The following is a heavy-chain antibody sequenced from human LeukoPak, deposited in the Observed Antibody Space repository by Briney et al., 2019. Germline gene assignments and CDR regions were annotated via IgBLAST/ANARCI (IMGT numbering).Heavy chain of an antibody. J-gene: IGHJ5*02. D-gene: IGHD3-10*01. CDR1: GFTFSSYA. CDR2: ISYDGSNK. V-gene: IGHV3-30-3*01. Sequence: GRSLRLSCAASGFTFSSYAMHWVRQAPGKGLEWVAVISYDGSNKYYADSVKGRFTISRDNSKNTLYLQMNSLRAEDTAVYYCARDPRPFTYYYGRFDPWGQGTLVTVSS. CDR3: ARDPRPFTYYYGRFDP.